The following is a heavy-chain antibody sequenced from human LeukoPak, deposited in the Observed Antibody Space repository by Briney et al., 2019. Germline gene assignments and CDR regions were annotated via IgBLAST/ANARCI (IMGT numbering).Heavy chain of an antibody. CDR2: INPNSGGT. Sequence: ASVKVSCKASGYTFTGYYMHWVRQAPGQGLEWMGWINPNSGGTNYAQKFQGGVTMTRDTSISTAYMELSRLRSDDTAVYYCARSPSDYSKDYYYYYGMDVWDQGTTVTVSS. V-gene: IGHV1-2*02. CDR1: GYTFTGYY. D-gene: IGHD4-11*01. CDR3: ARSPSDYSKDYYYYYGMDV. J-gene: IGHJ6*02.